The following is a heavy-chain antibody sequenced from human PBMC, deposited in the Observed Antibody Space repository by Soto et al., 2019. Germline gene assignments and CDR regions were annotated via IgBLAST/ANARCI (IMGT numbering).Heavy chain of an antibody. D-gene: IGHD1-26*01. Sequence: EVQLVESGGGLVKPGGSLRLSCAASGFTFSSYSMNWVRQAPGKGLEWVSSISSSSSYIYYADSLKGRFTISRDNAKNSLYLQMNSRRAEDTAVYYCARGSGGPDYWGQGTLVTVSS. CDR2: ISSSSSYI. V-gene: IGHV3-21*01. CDR1: GFTFSSYS. J-gene: IGHJ4*02. CDR3: ARGSGGPDY.